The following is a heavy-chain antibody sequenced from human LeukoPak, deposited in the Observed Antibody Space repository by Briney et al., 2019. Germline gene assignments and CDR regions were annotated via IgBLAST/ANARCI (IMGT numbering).Heavy chain of an antibody. CDR2: ISSSSSYI. J-gene: IGHJ4*02. CDR1: GFTFSSYS. Sequence: GGSLRLSCAASGFTFSSYSMNWVRQAPGKGLEWVSSISSSSSYIYYADSVKGRFTISRDNAKNSLYLQMNSLRAEDTAVYYCARGVASYDGIAAAILDYWGQGTLVTVSS. D-gene: IGHD6-13*01. CDR3: ARGVASYDGIAAAILDY. V-gene: IGHV3-21*01.